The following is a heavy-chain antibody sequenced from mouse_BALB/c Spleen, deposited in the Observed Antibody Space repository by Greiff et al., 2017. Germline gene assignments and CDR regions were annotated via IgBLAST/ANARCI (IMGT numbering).Heavy chain of an antibody. V-gene: IGHV1S26*01. J-gene: IGHJ2*01. D-gene: IGHD3-1*01. Sequence: QVQLQQSGAELMKPGASVKMSCKASGYTFTSYWMHWVKQRPGQGLEWIGYINPSTGYTEYNQKFKDKATLTADKSSSTAYMQLSSLTSEDSAVYYCARKVELGLLYWGQGTTLTVSS. CDR3: ARKVELGLLY. CDR2: INPSTGYT. CDR1: GYTFTSYW.